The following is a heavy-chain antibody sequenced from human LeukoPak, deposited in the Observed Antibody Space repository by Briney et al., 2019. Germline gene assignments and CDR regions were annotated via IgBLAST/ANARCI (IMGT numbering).Heavy chain of an antibody. CDR2: IYYSGST. CDR1: GGFISSQY. D-gene: IGHD7-27*01. Sequence: SETLSLTCIVSGGFISSQYWSWIRQPPGKGLEWIGYIYYSGSTNYNPSLKSRVTISVDTSKNQFSLRVTSVTAADTAVYYCARGGANWGWQFFDNWGQGSLVTVSS. J-gene: IGHJ4*02. V-gene: IGHV4-59*11. CDR3: ARGGANWGWQFFDN.